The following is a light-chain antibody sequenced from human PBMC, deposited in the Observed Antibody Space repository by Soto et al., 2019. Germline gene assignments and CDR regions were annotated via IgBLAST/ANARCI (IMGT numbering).Light chain of an antibody. V-gene: IGKV3-15*01. J-gene: IGKJ1*01. CDR3: QQYNNWLWT. CDR2: DAS. Sequence: EIVMTQSPATLSVSPGERATLSCRASQSVTNKLAWYQQKPGQAPRLLIYDASTRATSIPVRFRGSGSGTEFTLTISSLQSEDFAVYYCQQYNNWLWTFAQGTKVDI. CDR1: QSVTNK.